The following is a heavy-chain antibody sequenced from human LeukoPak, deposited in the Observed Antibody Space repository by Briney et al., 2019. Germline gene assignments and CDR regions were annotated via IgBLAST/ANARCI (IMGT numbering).Heavy chain of an antibody. D-gene: IGHD2-15*01. CDR2: ISARNGNT. CDR3: ARAELSSAMFPGGSYGLDF. J-gene: IGHJ6*02. V-gene: IGHV1-18*01. Sequence: SEKFAWALCGSTSSRESMNRSRHAASQRKKWIGWISARNGNTNYAQKVQDRFTMTTDTSTSTAYMALRSLRADDTPVYYCARAELSSAMFPGGSYGLDFWGQGTMVTVSS. CDR1: GSTSSRES.